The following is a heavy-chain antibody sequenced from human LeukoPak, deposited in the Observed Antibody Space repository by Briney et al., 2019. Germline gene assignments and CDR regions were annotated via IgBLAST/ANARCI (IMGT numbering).Heavy chain of an antibody. CDR1: GFSFSTYS. V-gene: IGHV3-21*01. J-gene: IGHJ4*02. D-gene: IGHD4/OR15-4a*01. CDR2: ISSSSSYI. Sequence: GGSLRLSCAASGFSFSTYSMNWVRQAPGKGLEWVSSISSSSSYIYYADSVKGRFTISRDNAKNSLYLQMNSLRAEDTAVYYCARNMELSPNSNDYWGQGTLVTVSS. CDR3: ARNMELSPNSNDY.